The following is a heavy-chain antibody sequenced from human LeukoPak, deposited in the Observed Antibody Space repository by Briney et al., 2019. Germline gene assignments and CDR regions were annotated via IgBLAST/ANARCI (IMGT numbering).Heavy chain of an antibody. J-gene: IGHJ4*02. V-gene: IGHV1-69*04. CDR2: IIPILGIA. D-gene: IGHD5-12*01. CDR3: ARDPSVYSGYDSASDNDY. Sequence: SVKVSCKASGYTFTSYDINWVRQAPGQGLEWMGRIIPILGIANYAQKFQGRVTITADKSTSTAYMELSSLRSEDTAVYYCARDPSVYSGYDSASDNDYWGQGTLVTVSS. CDR1: GYTFTSYD.